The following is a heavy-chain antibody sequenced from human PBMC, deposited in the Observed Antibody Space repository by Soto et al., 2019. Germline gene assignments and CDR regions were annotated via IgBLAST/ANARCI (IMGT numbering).Heavy chain of an antibody. CDR1: GFTFSYG. V-gene: IGHV3-30*18. Sequence: VQLLESGGGLIQPGGSLRLSCAASGFTFSYGIHWLRQAPGKGLEGVAYISYDSSNKFYGDSVKGRFTISRDNSKNTQFLPMNSLRAEDTAVYYCAKLVIGYCSGNTCDDYWGQGTLVAVSS. CDR2: ISYDSSNK. D-gene: IGHD2-15*01. J-gene: IGHJ4*02. CDR3: AKLVIGYCSGNTCDDY.